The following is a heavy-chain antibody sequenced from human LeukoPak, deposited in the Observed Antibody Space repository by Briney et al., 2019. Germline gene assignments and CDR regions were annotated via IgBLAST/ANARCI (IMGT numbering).Heavy chain of an antibody. V-gene: IGHV3-48*03. D-gene: IGHD6-13*01. CDR3: ARGARYSSTLINLYYYYYMDV. CDR2: ISSSGSTI. Sequence: GGSLRLSCAASGFTFSSYEMNWVRQAPGKGLEWVSYISSSGSTIYYADSVKGRLTISRDNAKNSLYLQMNSLRAEDTAVYYCARGARYSSTLINLYYYYYMDVWGKGTTVTVSS. CDR1: GFTFSSYE. J-gene: IGHJ6*03.